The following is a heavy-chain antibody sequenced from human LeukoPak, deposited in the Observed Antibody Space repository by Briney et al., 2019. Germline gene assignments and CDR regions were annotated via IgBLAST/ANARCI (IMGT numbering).Heavy chain of an antibody. D-gene: IGHD6-13*01. J-gene: IGHJ5*02. Sequence: PSETLSLTCTVSGDSINDHYWSWIRQPPGEGLEWIGYIYSSVSTNYNPSLKSRVTISIDTSKSQFSLKLATVAAADTAIYYCARRYSSSWYVGFVDPWGQGTLVTVSS. CDR2: IYSSVST. CDR3: ARRYSSSWYVGFVDP. CDR1: GDSINDHY. V-gene: IGHV4-4*09.